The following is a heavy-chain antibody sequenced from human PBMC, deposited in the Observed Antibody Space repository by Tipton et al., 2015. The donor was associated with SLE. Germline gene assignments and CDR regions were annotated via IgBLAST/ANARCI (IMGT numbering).Heavy chain of an antibody. D-gene: IGHD6-19*01. CDR1: GFTFRNYS. V-gene: IGHV3-21*03. J-gene: IGHJ3*02. CDR3: ASGIAVAAGSGDAFDI. Sequence: GSLRLSCVASGFTFRNYSTNWVRQAPGKGLEWVSSISSTSHYIYYADSLRGRFTVSRDNAQNSLFLQMDSLRGDDAGVYFCASGIAVAAGSGDAFDIWGRGTMVTVSS. CDR2: ISSTSHYI.